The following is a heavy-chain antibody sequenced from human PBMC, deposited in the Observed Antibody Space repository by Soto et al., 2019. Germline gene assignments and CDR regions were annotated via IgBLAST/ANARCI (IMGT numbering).Heavy chain of an antibody. CDR3: ARAVVVTAIRFDP. CDR2: IYYSGST. CDR1: GGSISSYY. J-gene: IGHJ5*02. Sequence: SETLSLTCTVSGGSISSYYWSWIRQPPGKGLEWIGYIYYSGSTNYNPSLKSRVTISVDTSKNQFSLKLSSVTAADTAVYYCARAVVVTAIRFDPWGQGTLVTVSS. D-gene: IGHD2-21*02. V-gene: IGHV4-59*01.